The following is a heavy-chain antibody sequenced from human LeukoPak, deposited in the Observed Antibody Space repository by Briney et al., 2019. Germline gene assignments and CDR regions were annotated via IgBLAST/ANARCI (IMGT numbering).Heavy chain of an antibody. J-gene: IGHJ5*02. CDR3: ARESGGFLTGNKFDP. D-gene: IGHD2-15*01. Sequence: GGSLRLSCAASGFTFSTYGMNWVRQAPGKGLEWVSYISSSSSAIYYADSVKGRFTISRDNAENSLYLQMNSLRGEDTAVYYCARESGGFLTGNKFDPWGQGTLVTVSS. CDR1: GFTFSTYG. CDR2: ISSSSSAI. V-gene: IGHV3-48*04.